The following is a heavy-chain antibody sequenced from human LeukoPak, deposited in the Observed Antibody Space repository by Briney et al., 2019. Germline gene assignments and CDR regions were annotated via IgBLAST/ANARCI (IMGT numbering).Heavy chain of an antibody. CDR1: GFTFSSYA. CDR2: LSGSGDIP. Sequence: GGSLRLSCAASGFTFSSYAMSWVRQAAGKGLEWVSGLSGSGDIPNHVDSVKGRFTISRANSKNTLYLQMNSLRAEDTAVYYCAKDIGNGDGDYWGQGTLVTVSS. V-gene: IGHV3-23*01. J-gene: IGHJ4*02. CDR3: AKDIGNGDGDY. D-gene: IGHD1-1*01.